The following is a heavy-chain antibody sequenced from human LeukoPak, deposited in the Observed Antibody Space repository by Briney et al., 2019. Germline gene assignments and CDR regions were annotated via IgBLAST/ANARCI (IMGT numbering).Heavy chain of an antibody. J-gene: IGHJ3*02. D-gene: IGHD1-1*01. Sequence: PSQTLSLTCTVSGGSISSGDYYWSWIRQPPGKGLEWIGYIYYSGSTNYNPSLKSRVTISVDTSKNQFSLKLSSVTAADTAVYYCASGGYNWNGNDAFDIWGQGTMVTVSS. CDR1: GGSISSGDYY. CDR2: IYYSGST. CDR3: ASGGYNWNGNDAFDI. V-gene: IGHV4-61*08.